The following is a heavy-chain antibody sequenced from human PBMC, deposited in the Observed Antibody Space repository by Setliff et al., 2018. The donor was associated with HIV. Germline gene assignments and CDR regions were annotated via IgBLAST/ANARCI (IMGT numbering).Heavy chain of an antibody. J-gene: IGHJ4*02. CDR3: TKDASITGTSYYFDS. CDR1: GFRFHDYA. Sequence: LRLSCAASGFRFHDYAMHWVRQAPGKGLEWVSLVRWDGLGTYYADSVKGRFTISRDNSKNSLYLQMNSLRTEDTALYYCTKDASITGTSYYFDSWGQGTLVTVSS. CDR2: VRWDGLGT. V-gene: IGHV3-43D*04. D-gene: IGHD1-7*01.